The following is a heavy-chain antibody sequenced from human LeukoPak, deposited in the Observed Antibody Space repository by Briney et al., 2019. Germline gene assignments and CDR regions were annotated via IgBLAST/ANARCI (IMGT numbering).Heavy chain of an antibody. V-gene: IGHV3-7*01. Sequence: GGSLRLSCAASGFTFSSYWMSWVRQAPGKGLEWVANIKQGGSEKYYVDSVKGRFTISRDNAKNSLYLQMNSLRAEDTAVYYCAREEEYYDFWSGYSNWGQGTLVTVSS. CDR2: IKQGGSEK. CDR1: GFTFSSYW. CDR3: AREEEYYDFWSGYSN. J-gene: IGHJ4*02. D-gene: IGHD3-3*01.